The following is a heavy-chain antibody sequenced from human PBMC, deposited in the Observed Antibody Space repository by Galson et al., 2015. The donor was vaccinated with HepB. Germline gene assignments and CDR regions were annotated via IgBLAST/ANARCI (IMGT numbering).Heavy chain of an antibody. CDR3: ARVGITMVRGVMLLSD. Sequence: SVKVSCKASGYTFTSYAMNWVRQAPGQGLEWMGWINTNTGNPTYAQGFTGRFVFSLDTSVSTAYLQISSLKAEDTAVYYCARVGITMVRGVMLLSDWGQGTLVTVSS. D-gene: IGHD3-10*01. V-gene: IGHV7-4-1*02. CDR2: INTNTGNP. CDR1: GYTFTSYA. J-gene: IGHJ4*02.